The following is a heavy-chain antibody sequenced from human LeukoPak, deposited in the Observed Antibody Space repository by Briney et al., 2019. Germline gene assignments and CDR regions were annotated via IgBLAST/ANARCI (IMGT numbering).Heavy chain of an antibody. Sequence: PGGSLRLSCAASGFTVSSNYMSWVRQAPGKGLEWVSVIYSGGSTYYADSVKGRFTISRDNSKNTLYLQMNSLRAEDTAVYYCARSRCGGDCYSDAFDIWGQGTMVTVSS. CDR3: ARSRCGGDCYSDAFDI. V-gene: IGHV3-53*05. CDR2: IYSGGST. D-gene: IGHD2-21*02. J-gene: IGHJ3*02. CDR1: GFTVSSNY.